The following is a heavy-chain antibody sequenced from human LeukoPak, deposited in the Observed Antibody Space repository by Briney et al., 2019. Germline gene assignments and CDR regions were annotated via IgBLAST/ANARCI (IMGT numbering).Heavy chain of an antibody. V-gene: IGHV4-39*02. D-gene: IGHD3-16*02. CDR1: GGSISSSSYY. CDR2: IYYSGST. CDR3: ARGLYPDDAFDI. J-gene: IGHJ3*02. Sequence: SETLSLTCTVSGGSISSSSYYWGWIRQPPGKGLEWIGSIYYSGSTYYNPSLKSRVTISVDTSKNHFSLKMRSVTAADTAVYYCARGLYPDDAFDIWGQGTMVTVSS.